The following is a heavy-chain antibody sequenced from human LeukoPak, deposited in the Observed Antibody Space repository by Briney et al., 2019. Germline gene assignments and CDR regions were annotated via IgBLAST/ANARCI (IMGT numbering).Heavy chain of an antibody. CDR1: GFTLSNYA. CDR2: ISGSGDNT. Sequence: QTGGSLRLSCAASGFTLSNYAMSWVRQAPGKGLEWVSAISGSGDNTYYADSVKGRFTVSRDNSKNTLYVQMKSLRAEDTAVYYCAKDFVVVPGNVNYFDYWGQGTLVAVSS. CDR3: AKDFVVVPGNVNYFDY. J-gene: IGHJ4*02. D-gene: IGHD2-21*02. V-gene: IGHV3-23*01.